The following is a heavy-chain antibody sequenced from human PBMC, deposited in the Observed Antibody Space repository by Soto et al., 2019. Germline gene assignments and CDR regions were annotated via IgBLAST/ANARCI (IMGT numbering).Heavy chain of an antibody. Sequence: QMQLVQSAAEVREPGTSVRVSCRASGFDFGRFGIQFLRQTRGRGLEWIGWIVVVSGSTNYARQFQGRVAISRDMSSSTAYLDLYDLKSDDTAVYFCSADHPHMAMGWPVWGQGTTVTVSS. CDR1: GFDFGRFG. V-gene: IGHV1-58*02. CDR3: SADHPHMAMGWPV. CDR2: IVVVSGST. J-gene: IGHJ6*02. D-gene: IGHD1-26*01.